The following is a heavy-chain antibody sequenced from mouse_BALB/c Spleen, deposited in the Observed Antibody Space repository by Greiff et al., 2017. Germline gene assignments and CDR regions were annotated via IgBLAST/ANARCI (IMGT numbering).Heavy chain of an antibody. CDR3: ARQTSGRLDY. CDR2: ISNGGGST. Sequence: EVQVVESGGGLVQPGGSLKLSCAASGFTFSSYTMSWVRQTPEKRLEWVAYISNGGGSTYYPDTVKGRFTISRDNAKNTLYLQMSSLNSEDTAMYYCARQTSGRLDYWGQVTTLTVSS. CDR1: GFTFSSYT. D-gene: IGHD4-1*01. J-gene: IGHJ2*01. V-gene: IGHV5-12-2*01.